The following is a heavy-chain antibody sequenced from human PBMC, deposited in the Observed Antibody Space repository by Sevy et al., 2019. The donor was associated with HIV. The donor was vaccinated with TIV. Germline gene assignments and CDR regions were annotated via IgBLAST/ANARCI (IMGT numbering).Heavy chain of an antibody. CDR1: GFTFGRYW. V-gene: IGHV3-7*03. D-gene: IGHD2-2*01. CDR2: IKKDGSEK. Sequence: GGSLRLSCAASGFTFGRYWMSWVRQAPGKGLEWVANIKKDGSEKYYVDSVRGRFTISRDNAKNSLYLQMNSLRAEDTALYYCARDCSSTNCLWGLDVWGQGTTVTVSS. J-gene: IGHJ6*02. CDR3: ARDCSSTNCLWGLDV.